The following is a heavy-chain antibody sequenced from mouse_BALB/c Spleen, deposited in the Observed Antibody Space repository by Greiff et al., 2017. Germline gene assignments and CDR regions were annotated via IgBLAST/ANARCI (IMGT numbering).Heavy chain of an antibody. J-gene: IGHJ2*01. Sequence: VQLVESGAELVRPGTSVKMSCKAAGYTFTNYWIGWVKQRPGHGLEWIGDIYPGGGYTNYNEKFKGKATLTADTSSSTAYMQLSSLTSEDSAIYYCARKGGYGNYVNYYFDYWGQGTTLTVSS. CDR3: ARKGGYGNYVNYYFDY. V-gene: IGHV1-63*02. D-gene: IGHD2-1*01. CDR1: GYTFTNYW. CDR2: IYPGGGYT.